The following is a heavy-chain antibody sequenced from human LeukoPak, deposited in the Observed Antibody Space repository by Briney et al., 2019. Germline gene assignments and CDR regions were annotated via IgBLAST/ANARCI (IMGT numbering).Heavy chain of an antibody. J-gene: IGHJ4*02. V-gene: IGHV3-21*01. Sequence: GGSLRLSCAASGFTFSSYSMNWVRQAPGKGLEWVSSISSSSSYIYYADSVKGRFTASRDNARNSLYLQMSSLRPEDTAVYYCARDPGSTGNYWGQGTLVTVSS. CDR1: GFTFSSYS. CDR3: ARDPGSTGNY. CDR2: ISSSSSYI. D-gene: IGHD1-14*01.